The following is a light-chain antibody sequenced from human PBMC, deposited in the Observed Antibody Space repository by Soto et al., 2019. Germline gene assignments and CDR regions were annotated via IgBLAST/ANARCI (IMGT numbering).Light chain of an antibody. V-gene: IGLV2-8*01. CDR1: SSDVGGYNY. CDR3: SSYAGSNNYV. J-gene: IGLJ1*01. Sequence: QSALTQPPSASGSPGQSVAISCTGTSSDVGGYNYVSWYQLHPGKAPKLMIYEVNMRPSGVPDRFSGSKSGNTASLNVSGLRAEDEADYYCSSYAGSNNYVFGTGTKVTVL. CDR2: EVN.